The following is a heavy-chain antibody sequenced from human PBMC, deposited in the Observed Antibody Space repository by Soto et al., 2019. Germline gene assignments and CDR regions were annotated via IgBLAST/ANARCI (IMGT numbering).Heavy chain of an antibody. V-gene: IGHV3-23*01. J-gene: IGHJ5*02. D-gene: IGHD3-9*01. Sequence: GGSLRLSCAASGFTVSSNYMSWVRQTPGQGLEWVSSISGRGDATYYADSVKGRFTISRDNSKNTLFLQMNSLGADDTAVYYCAKDPILTTPPSFDPWGQGTLVTVSS. CDR2: ISGRGDAT. CDR3: AKDPILTTPPSFDP. CDR1: GFTVSSNY.